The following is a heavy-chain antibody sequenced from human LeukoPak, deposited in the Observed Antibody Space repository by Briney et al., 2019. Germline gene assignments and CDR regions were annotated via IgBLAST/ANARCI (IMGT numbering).Heavy chain of an antibody. CDR3: ARGYGSSSAYFDY. CDR1: GGSISSYY. D-gene: IGHD6-6*01. V-gene: IGHV4-59*12. J-gene: IGHJ4*02. CDR2: IYYSGST. Sequence: PSETLSLTCTVSGGSISSYYWNWIRQPPGKGLEWIGNIYYSGSTNYNPSLKSRVTISVDTSKNQFSLKLNSVTAADTAVYDCARGYGSSSAYFDYWGQGTLVTVSS.